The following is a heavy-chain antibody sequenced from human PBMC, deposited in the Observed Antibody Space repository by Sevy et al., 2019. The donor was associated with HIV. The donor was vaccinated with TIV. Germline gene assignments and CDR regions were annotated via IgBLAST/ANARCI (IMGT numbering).Heavy chain of an antibody. CDR1: GYTLTELS. CDR2: FDPEDGET. CDR3: ATVSDFWSGYYPPGMDV. V-gene: IGHV1-24*01. D-gene: IGHD3-3*01. Sequence: ASVKVSCKVSGYTLTELSMHWVRQAPGKGLGWMGGFDPEDGETIYAQKFQGRVTMTEDTSTDTAYMELSSLRSEDTAVYYCATVSDFWSGYYPPGMDVWGQGTTVTVSS. J-gene: IGHJ6*02.